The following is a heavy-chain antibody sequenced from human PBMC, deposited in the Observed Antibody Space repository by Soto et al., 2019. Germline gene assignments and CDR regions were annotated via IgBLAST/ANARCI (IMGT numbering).Heavy chain of an antibody. J-gene: IGHJ4*02. CDR1: GYTFTSYY. Sequence: ASVKVSCKASGYTFTSYYMHWVRQAPGQGLEWMGIINPSGGSTSYAQKFQGRVTMTRDTSTSTVYMELSSLRSEDTAVYYCARAGEGITMVRGVKPYFDYWGQGTLVTVSS. CDR2: INPSGGST. D-gene: IGHD3-10*01. V-gene: IGHV1-46*03. CDR3: ARAGEGITMVRGVKPYFDY.